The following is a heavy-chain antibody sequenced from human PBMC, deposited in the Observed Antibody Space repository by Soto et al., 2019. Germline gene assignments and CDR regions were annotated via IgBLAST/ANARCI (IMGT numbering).Heavy chain of an antibody. J-gene: IGHJ6*02. CDR3: ARDLGGMDV. Sequence: QVQLVESGGDVVQPGRSQRLSCAASGFAFSGYGMHWVRQAPGKGLEWVTTIWHDGTNRYYAESVRGRFTISRDNSKNTLYLQMNSLRAEDTAIYYCARDLGGMDVWGQGTTVTVS. CDR1: GFAFSGYG. D-gene: IGHD7-27*01. CDR2: IWHDGTNR. V-gene: IGHV3-33*01.